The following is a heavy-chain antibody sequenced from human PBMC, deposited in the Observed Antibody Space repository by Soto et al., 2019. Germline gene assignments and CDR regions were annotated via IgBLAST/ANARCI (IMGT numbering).Heavy chain of an antibody. D-gene: IGHD1-1*01. CDR2: ISSGSTTI. CDR3: ARPKVEGGTSEGFGP. Sequence: EVPLVESGGGLVQPGGSLRLSCVASGFTFSNYHMNWVRQAPGKGLEWISYISSGSTTIYYADSLQGRFTISRDNAKNALYLQMNRLRVEDTAVYFCARPKVEGGTSEGFGPWGQGTLVTVSP. J-gene: IGHJ5*02. V-gene: IGHV3-48*01. CDR1: GFTFSNYH.